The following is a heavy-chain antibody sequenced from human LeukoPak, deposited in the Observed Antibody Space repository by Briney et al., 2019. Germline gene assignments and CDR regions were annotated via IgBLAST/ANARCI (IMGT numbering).Heavy chain of an antibody. CDR2: IYSDGSRT. CDR1: GFTFSNYG. Sequence: PGGSLRLSCAASGFTFSNYGMSWVRQAPGKGLVWVSRIYSDGSRTNYADSVKGRFTISGDNAKNTQYLQMNSLRAEDTAVYYCARSGRGGAFDIWGQGTMVTVSS. V-gene: IGHV3-74*01. J-gene: IGHJ3*02. CDR3: ARSGRGGAFDI. D-gene: IGHD1-26*01.